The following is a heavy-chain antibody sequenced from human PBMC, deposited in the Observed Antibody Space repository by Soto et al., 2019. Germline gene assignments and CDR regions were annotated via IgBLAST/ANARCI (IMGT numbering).Heavy chain of an antibody. CDR3: AKMRYSSSWYVLHNWFDP. CDR2: INPNSGGT. Sequence: GASVKVSCKASGYTFTGYYMHWVRQAPGQGLEWMGWINPNSGGTNYARKFQGRVTMTRDTSISTAYMELSRLRSDDTAVYYCAKMRYSSSWYVLHNWFDPWGQGTLVTVSS. CDR1: GYTFTGYY. V-gene: IGHV1-2*02. D-gene: IGHD6-13*01. J-gene: IGHJ5*02.